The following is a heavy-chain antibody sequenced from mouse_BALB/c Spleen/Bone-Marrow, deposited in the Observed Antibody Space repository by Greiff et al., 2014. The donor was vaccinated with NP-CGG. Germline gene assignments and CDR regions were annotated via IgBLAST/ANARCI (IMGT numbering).Heavy chain of an antibody. V-gene: IGHV2-9*02. CDR3: ARVSLWYFDV. CDR2: IEAGVST. Sequence: QVQLKESGPGLVAPSQSLSITCTVSGFSFTGSGVHWVRQPPGKGLEWLGIIEAGVSTNYNSPIMSRLAIRKDNSNSKVFLKLISLQTDDAAMDYCARVSLWYFDVWGAGTTVTVSS. D-gene: IGHD6-2*01. J-gene: IGHJ1*01. CDR1: GFSFTGSG.